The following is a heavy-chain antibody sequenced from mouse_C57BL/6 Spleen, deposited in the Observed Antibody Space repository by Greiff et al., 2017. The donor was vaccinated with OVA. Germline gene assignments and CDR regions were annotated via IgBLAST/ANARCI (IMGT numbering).Heavy chain of an antibody. V-gene: IGHV1-82*01. CDR2: IYPGDGDT. D-gene: IGHD2-4*01. CDR3: ARSAYDYDWFAY. J-gene: IGHJ3*01. Sequence: VQLVESGPELVKPGASVKISCKASGYAFSSSWMNWVKQRPGKGLEWIGRIYPGDGDTNYNGKFKGKATLTADKSSSTAYMQLSSLTSEDSAVYFCARSAYDYDWFAYWGQGTLVTVSA. CDR1: GYAFSSSW.